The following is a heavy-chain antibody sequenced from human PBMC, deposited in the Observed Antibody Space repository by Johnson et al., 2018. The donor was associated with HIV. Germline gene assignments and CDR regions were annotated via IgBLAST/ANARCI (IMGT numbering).Heavy chain of an antibody. CDR1: GFTFSSYG. CDR2: IRYDGSNN. V-gene: IGHV3-30*02. D-gene: IGHD2-2*01. Sequence: QVQLVESGGGLVQPGGSLRLSCAASGFTFSSYGMHWVRQAPGKGLEWVAFIRYDGSNNYYADSVRGRFTISRDNSKNTVYLQMNSLRAEDTAVYYCAKDLAVVFVTTNGAGAFDLWGQGTLVTVSS. J-gene: IGHJ3*01. CDR3: AKDLAVVFVTTNGAGAFDL.